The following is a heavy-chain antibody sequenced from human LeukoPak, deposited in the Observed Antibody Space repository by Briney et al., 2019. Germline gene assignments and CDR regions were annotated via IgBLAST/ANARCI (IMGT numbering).Heavy chain of an antibody. Sequence: SVTVSCKASGYTFTGYYMHWVRQAPGQGLEWMGWINPNSGGTNYAQKFQGRVTMTRDTSISTAYMELSRLRSDDTAVYYCARDRLLWFGELFQYYYYYYMDVWGKGTTVTVSS. D-gene: IGHD3-10*01. CDR3: ARDRLLWFGELFQYYYYYYMDV. J-gene: IGHJ6*03. V-gene: IGHV1-2*02. CDR2: INPNSGGT. CDR1: GYTFTGYY.